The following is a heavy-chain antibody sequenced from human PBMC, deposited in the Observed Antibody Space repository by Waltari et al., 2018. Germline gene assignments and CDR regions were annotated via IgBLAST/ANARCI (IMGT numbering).Heavy chain of an antibody. Sequence: QVQLQESGPGLVKPSETLSLTCTVSGGSISSYYWSWIRQPAGTGLEWIGRIYTSGSTNYNPSIKSRVTMSVDTSKNQFSLKLSSVTAADTAVYYCARGYTYYDFWSGYRNRGFDYWGQGTLVTVSS. D-gene: IGHD3-3*01. CDR2: IYTSGST. V-gene: IGHV4-4*07. J-gene: IGHJ4*02. CDR3: ARGYTYYDFWSGYRNRGFDY. CDR1: GGSISSYY.